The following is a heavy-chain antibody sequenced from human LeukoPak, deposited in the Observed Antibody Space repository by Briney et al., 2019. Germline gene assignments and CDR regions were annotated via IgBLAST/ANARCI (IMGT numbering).Heavy chain of an antibody. Sequence: PGGSLRLSCAASRFIFSKCAMSWVRQAPGKGLEWVSGISGSGVYTYYADSVKGRFTVSRDNSKSTLYLQINSLRAEDTAVYYCAKPDGLESGTSNYAFTMWGQATMVTVSS. CDR1: RFIFSKCA. D-gene: IGHD1-26*01. CDR2: ISGSGVYT. CDR3: AKPDGLESGTSNYAFTM. V-gene: IGHV3-23*01. J-gene: IGHJ3*02.